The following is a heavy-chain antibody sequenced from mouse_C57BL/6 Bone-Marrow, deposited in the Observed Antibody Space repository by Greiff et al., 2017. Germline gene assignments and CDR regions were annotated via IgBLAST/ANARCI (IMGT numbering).Heavy chain of an antibody. CDR2: ISNGGGST. CDR1: GFTFSDYY. J-gene: IGHJ4*01. CDR3: ARRGRYDEAAMDY. D-gene: IGHD2-14*01. V-gene: IGHV5-12*01. Sequence: EVKLVESGGGLVQPGGSLKLSCAASGFTFSDYYMYWVRQTPEKRLEWVAYISNGGGSTYYPDNVKGRFTIPRDNATNTLYLQMSRLKSEDTAMYYCARRGRYDEAAMDYWGQGTSVTVSS.